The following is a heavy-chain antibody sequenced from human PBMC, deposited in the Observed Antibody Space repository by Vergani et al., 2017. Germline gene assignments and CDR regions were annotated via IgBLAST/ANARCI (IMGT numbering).Heavy chain of an antibody. CDR3: ARPYSSGWYYFDY. CDR1: GGSISSSSYY. CDR2: IYYSGST. Sequence: QLQLQESGPGLVKPSETLSLTCTVSGGSISSSSYYWGWIRQPPGKGLEWIGSIYYSGSTYYNPSLKSRVTISVDTSKNQFSLKLSSVPAADTAVYYCARPYSSGWYYFDYWGQGTLVTVSS. D-gene: IGHD6-19*01. V-gene: IGHV4-39*01. J-gene: IGHJ4*02.